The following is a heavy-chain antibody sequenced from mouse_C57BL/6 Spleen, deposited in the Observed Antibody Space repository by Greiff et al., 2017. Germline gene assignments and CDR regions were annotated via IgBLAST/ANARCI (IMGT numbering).Heavy chain of an antibody. V-gene: IGHV1-81*01. CDR3: ASALYYGSSYYYFDY. CDR2: IYPRSGNT. J-gene: IGHJ2*01. Sequence: QVQLKESGAELARPGASVKLSCKASGYTFTSYGISWVKQRTGQGLEWIGEIYPRSGNTYYNEKFKGKATLTADKSSSTAYMELRSLTSEDSAVYFCASALYYGSSYYYFDYWGQGTTLTVSS. CDR1: GYTFTSYG. D-gene: IGHD1-1*01.